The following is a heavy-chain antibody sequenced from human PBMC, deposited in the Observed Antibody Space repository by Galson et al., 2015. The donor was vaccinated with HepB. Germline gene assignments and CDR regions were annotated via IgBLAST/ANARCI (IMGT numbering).Heavy chain of an antibody. CDR2: ISYDGSNK. V-gene: IGHV3-30*04. D-gene: IGHD6-13*01. Sequence: SLRLSCAASGFTFSSYAMHWVRQAPGKGLEWEAVISYDGSNKYYADSVKGRFTISRDNSKNTLYLQMNSLRAEDTAVYYCESAAAADDAFDIWGQGTMVTVSS. CDR1: GFTFSSYA. CDR3: ESAAAADDAFDI. J-gene: IGHJ3*02.